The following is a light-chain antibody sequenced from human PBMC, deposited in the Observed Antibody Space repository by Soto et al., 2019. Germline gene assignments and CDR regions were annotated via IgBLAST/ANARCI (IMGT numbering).Light chain of an antibody. CDR1: RSIAGN. V-gene: IGKV1-39*01. CDR3: QQSYSTLWT. J-gene: IGKJ1*01. CDR2: AAS. Sequence: DIQMTQSQSSFFASVEERVPILCRAGRSIAGNLNGYQQKPGKAPKLLIYAASSLQSGVPSRFSGSGSGTDFTLTISSLQPEDFATYYCQQSYSTLWTFGQGTKVEIK.